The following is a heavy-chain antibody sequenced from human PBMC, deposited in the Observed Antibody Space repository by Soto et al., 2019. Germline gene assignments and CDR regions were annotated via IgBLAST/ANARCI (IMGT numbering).Heavy chain of an antibody. V-gene: IGHV4-39*01. Sequence: SETLSLTCTVSGGSISSSSYYWGWIRQPPGKGLEWIGSIYYSGSTYYNPSLKSRVTISVDTSKNQFSLKLSSVTAADTAVYYCSRHEDCSGGSCYSVGYLDVWGQGTTVTV. CDR3: SRHEDCSGGSCYSVGYLDV. CDR2: IYYSGST. J-gene: IGHJ6*02. CDR1: GGSISSSSYY. D-gene: IGHD2-15*01.